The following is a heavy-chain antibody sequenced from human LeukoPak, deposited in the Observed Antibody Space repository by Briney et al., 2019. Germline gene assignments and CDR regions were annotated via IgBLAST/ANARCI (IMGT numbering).Heavy chain of an antibody. CDR2: INQDGSGN. CDR1: GFTFSNYW. Sequence: PGGSLRLSCAASGFTFSNYWMRWVRQAPGKGLEWVANINQDGSGNYYVDSVKGRFTISRDNAKNSLYLQMNSLRAEDTAVYYCAKDGTGGYYYLDYWGQGTLVTVSS. V-gene: IGHV3-7*01. CDR3: AKDGTGGYYYLDY. J-gene: IGHJ4*02. D-gene: IGHD3-22*01.